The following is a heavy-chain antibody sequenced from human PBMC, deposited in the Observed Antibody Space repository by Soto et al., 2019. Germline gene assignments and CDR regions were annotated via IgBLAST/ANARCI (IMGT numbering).Heavy chain of an antibody. CDR2: IYSSSGNT. CDR1: GGSISGYY. D-gene: IGHD3-22*01. CDR3: ARDYYDSSESMDV. J-gene: IGHJ6*02. V-gene: IGHV4-59*01. Sequence: PSETLSLTCTVSGGSISGYYWAWIRQPPGKRLEWIGYIYSSSGNTDYNPSLNRRATISIDMSKSQVSLRLRAVTAADTAMYYCARDYYDSSESMDVWGQGTTVT.